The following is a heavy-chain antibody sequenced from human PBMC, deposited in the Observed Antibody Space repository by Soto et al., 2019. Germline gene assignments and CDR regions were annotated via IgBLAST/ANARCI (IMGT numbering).Heavy chain of an antibody. D-gene: IGHD3-3*01. CDR2: IYYSGST. V-gene: IGHV4-59*01. J-gene: IGHJ6*02. CDR3: ARGTYDFWSGDYNPGKYYYGMDV. Sequence: SETLSLTCTVSGGSISSYYWSWIRQPPGKGLEWIGYIYYSGSTNFNPSLKSRVTISVDTSKNQFSLKLSSVTAADTAVYYCARGTYDFWSGDYNPGKYYYGMDVWGQGTTVTV. CDR1: GGSISSYY.